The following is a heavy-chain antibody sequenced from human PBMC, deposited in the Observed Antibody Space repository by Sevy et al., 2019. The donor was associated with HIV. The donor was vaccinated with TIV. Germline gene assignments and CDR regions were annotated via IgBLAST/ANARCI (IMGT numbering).Heavy chain of an antibody. Sequence: SETLSLTCTVSGDSIRSGGYSWNWIRQPPGRGLEWIGYIFHSGNTKYNPSLQSRVTVSVDRSKNQFSRRLNSVTAADTAVYYCARLIDNGDYVDAFDVWGQGTMVTVSS. CDR2: IFHSGNT. V-gene: IGHV4-30-2*01. CDR3: ARLIDNGDYVDAFDV. D-gene: IGHD4-17*01. CDR1: GDSIRSGGYS. J-gene: IGHJ3*01.